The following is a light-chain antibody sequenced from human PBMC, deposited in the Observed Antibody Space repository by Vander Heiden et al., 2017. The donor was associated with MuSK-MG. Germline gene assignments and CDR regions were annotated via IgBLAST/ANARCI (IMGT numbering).Light chain of an antibody. CDR3: HESDSTAWT. CDR2: AAS. CDR1: QSISSY. Sequence: DIQMTQSPSSLSASVGDRVTITCRASQSISSYLNWYQQKPGKAPKLLIYAASSLQSGVPSRHSATASGTDFTLSISRLQPEHITTYYCHESDSTAWTFGPGTKVEIK. J-gene: IGKJ1*01. V-gene: IGKV1-39*01.